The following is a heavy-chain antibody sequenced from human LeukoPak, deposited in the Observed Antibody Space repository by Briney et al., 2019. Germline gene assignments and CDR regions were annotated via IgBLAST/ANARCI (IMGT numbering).Heavy chain of an antibody. J-gene: IGHJ6*02. Sequence: KPSETLSLTCTVSGGSISSYYWSWIRQPPGKGLEWIGYIYYSGSTNYNPSLKSRVTISVDTSKNQFSLKLSSVTAADTAVYYCARSLYYDSSGPYGMDVWGQGTTVTVSS. CDR2: IYYSGST. V-gene: IGHV4-59*08. CDR3: ARSLYYDSSGPYGMDV. D-gene: IGHD3-22*01. CDR1: GGSISSYY.